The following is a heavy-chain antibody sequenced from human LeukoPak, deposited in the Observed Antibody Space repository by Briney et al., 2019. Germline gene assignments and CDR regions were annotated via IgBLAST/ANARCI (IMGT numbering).Heavy chain of an antibody. J-gene: IGHJ4*02. D-gene: IGHD3-9*01. V-gene: IGHV3-21*01. CDR1: GFTFSSYS. Sequence: GGSLRLSCAASGFTFSSYSMNWVRQAPGKGLEWVSSISSSSSYIYYADSVKGRFTISRDNAKISLYLQMNSLRAEDTAVYYCASGDILTGYYYIDYWGQGTLVTVSS. CDR3: ASGDILTGYYYIDY. CDR2: ISSSSSYI.